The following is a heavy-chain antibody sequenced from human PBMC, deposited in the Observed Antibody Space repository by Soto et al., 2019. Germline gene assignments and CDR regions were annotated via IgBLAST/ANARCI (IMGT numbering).Heavy chain of an antibody. CDR1: GGSFSGHY. CDR3: ARSGPGYSSSWYAY. V-gene: IGHV4-34*01. D-gene: IGHD6-13*01. CDR2: INQGGTT. J-gene: IGHJ4*02. Sequence: QVQLQQWGAGLLKTSETLSLTCAVYGGSFSGHYWSWIRERPGKGLEWIGEINQGGTTNYNPSLKSQDTISADSSKNQFSLKLSSVTSEDTAVYYCARSGPGYSSSWYAYWGQGTLVTVSS.